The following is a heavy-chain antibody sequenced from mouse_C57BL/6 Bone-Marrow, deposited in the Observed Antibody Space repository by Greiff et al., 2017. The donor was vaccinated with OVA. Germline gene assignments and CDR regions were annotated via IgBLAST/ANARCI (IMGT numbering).Heavy chain of an antibody. Sequence: EVKLMESGGGLVKPGGSLKLSCAASGFTFSDYGMHWVRQAPEKGLEWVAYISSGSSTLYYADTVKGRFTISRDNAKNTLFLQMTSLRSEDTAMYYCARQGREYYFDYWGQGTTLTVSS. J-gene: IGHJ2*01. CDR2: ISSGSSTL. CDR1: GFTFSDYG. CDR3: ARQGREYYFDY. V-gene: IGHV5-17*01.